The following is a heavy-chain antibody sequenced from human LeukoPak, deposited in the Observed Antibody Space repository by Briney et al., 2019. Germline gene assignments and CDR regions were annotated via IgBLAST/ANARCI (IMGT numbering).Heavy chain of an antibody. V-gene: IGHV4-59*12. CDR3: ARDVVVPATANYYHYYYYMDV. J-gene: IGHJ6*03. D-gene: IGHD2-2*01. CDR2: IYYSGST. Sequence: PSETLSLTCTVSGGSISSYYWSWIRQPPGKGLEWIGYIYYSGSTNYNPSLKSRVTMSVDTSKNQFSLKLSSVTAADTAVYYCARDVVVPATANYYHYYYYMDVWGKGTAVTVSS. CDR1: GGSISSYY.